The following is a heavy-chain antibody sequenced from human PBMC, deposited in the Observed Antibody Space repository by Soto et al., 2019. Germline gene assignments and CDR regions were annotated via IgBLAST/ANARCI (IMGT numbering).Heavy chain of an antibody. V-gene: IGHV4-31*03. J-gene: IGHJ5*02. D-gene: IGHD2-15*01. CDR1: GGSISSGGYY. Sequence: KPSETLSLTCTVSGGSISSGGYYWSWIRQHPGKGLEWIGYIYYSGSTYYNPSLKSRVTISVDTSKNQFSLKLSSVTAADTAVYYCARESSGYSQNWFDPWGQGTLVTVSS. CDR2: IYYSGST. CDR3: ARESSGYSQNWFDP.